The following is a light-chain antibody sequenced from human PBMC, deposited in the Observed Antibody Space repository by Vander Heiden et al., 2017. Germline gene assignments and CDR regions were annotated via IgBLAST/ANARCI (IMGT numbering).Light chain of an antibody. CDR1: SSDIGGYNF. Sequence: QSVLTQPASVSGSPGQSITISCTGSSSDIGGYNFVSWYKQHPGKVPKLIIYDVNNRPSGVSKRFAGSKSDNTASLTISGLQVEDEADYYCNSYTSTDTSVFGTGTRVTVL. CDR3: NSYTSTDTSV. V-gene: IGLV2-14*03. CDR2: DVN. J-gene: IGLJ1*01.